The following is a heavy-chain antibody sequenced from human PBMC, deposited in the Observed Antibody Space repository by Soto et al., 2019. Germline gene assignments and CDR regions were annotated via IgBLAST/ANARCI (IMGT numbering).Heavy chain of an antibody. V-gene: IGHV3-21*01. CDR1: GFTFSSYS. D-gene: IGHD3-10*01. J-gene: IGHJ6*03. CDR3: ARDGSGRGYYYMDV. Sequence: EVQLVESGGGLVKPGGSLRLSCAASGFTFSSYSMNWVRQAPGKGLEWVSSISSSSSYIYYADSVKGRFTISRDNAKNSLYLQMNSLRAEDTAVYYCARDGSGRGYYYMDVWGKGTTVTVSS. CDR2: ISSSSSYI.